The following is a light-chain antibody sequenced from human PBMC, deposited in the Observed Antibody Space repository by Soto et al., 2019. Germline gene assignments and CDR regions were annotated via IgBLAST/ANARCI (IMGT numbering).Light chain of an antibody. CDR2: DDS. V-gene: IGLV3-21*02. CDR3: QVWDSSSDEIYV. CDR1: NIGGKS. Sequence: SYELTQPPSVSLAPGQTARITCGGNNIGGKSVHWYQQKSGQAPVVVVYDDSGGPSGIPERFSGSNSGNTATLTITRVEAEDEADYYCQVWDSSSDEIYVFGPGTKLTVL. J-gene: IGLJ1*01.